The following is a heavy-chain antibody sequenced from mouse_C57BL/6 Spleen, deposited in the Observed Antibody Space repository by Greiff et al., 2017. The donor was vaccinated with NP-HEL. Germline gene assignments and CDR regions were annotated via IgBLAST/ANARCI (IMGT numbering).Heavy chain of an antibody. Sequence: QVQLQQPGAELVRPGSSVKLSCKASGYTFTSYWMHWVKQRPIQGLEWIGNIDPSDSETHYNQKFKDKATLTVDKSSSTAYMQLSSLTSEDSAFYYCARGDYYGSSYSFAYWGQGTLVTVSA. CDR2: IDPSDSET. V-gene: IGHV1-52*01. J-gene: IGHJ3*01. CDR3: ARGDYYGSSYSFAY. D-gene: IGHD1-1*01. CDR1: GYTFTSYW.